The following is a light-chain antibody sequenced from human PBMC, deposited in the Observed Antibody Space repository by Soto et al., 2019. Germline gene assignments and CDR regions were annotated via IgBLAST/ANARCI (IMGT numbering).Light chain of an antibody. CDR3: QQYGSSPMYT. CDR2: GAS. V-gene: IGKV3-20*01. CDR1: QSVSSSY. Sequence: EIVLTQSPGTLSLSPGERATLSSRASQSVSSSYLAWYQQKPGQAPRLLIYGASSRVTGIPDRFSGSGSGTDFTLTINRLEPEDFAVYYCQQYGSSPMYTFGQGTKLEIK. J-gene: IGKJ2*01.